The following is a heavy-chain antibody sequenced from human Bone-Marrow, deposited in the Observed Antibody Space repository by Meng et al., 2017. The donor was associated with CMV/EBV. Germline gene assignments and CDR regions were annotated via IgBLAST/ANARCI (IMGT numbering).Heavy chain of an antibody. CDR3: ARRGSFGYYYYGMDV. CDR1: GGSISSYY. V-gene: IGHV4-59*01. CDR2: ISYSGST. J-gene: IGHJ6*02. Sequence: SETLSLTCTVSGGSISSYYWSWIRQPPGKGLEWIGYISYSGSTNYNPSLKSRVSISVDTSKNQSTLKLSSVTAADTAVYYCARRGSFGYYYYGMDVWGQGTTVTVSS. D-gene: IGHD3-10*01.